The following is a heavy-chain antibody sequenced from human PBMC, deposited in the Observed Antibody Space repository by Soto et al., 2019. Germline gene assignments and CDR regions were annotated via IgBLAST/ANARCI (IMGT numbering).Heavy chain of an antibody. J-gene: IGHJ4*02. V-gene: IGHV1-18*04. D-gene: IGHD2-2*02. CDR3: ARWGVLALYPLRSYTEDDYFDY. CDR2: ISAYNGNT. Sequence: ASVEVSCEASGYTFTSYGISWVRQAPGQGLEWMGWISAYNGNTNYAQKLQGRVTMTTDTSTSTAYMELRSLRSDDTAVYYCARWGVLALYPLRSYTEDDYFDYWGQGTLVTVSS. CDR1: GYTFTSYG.